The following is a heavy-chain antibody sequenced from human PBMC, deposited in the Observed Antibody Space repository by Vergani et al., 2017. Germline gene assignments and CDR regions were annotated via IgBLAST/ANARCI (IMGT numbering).Heavy chain of an antibody. D-gene: IGHD6-13*01. CDR1: GFTVSDAW. V-gene: IGHV3-15*01. Sequence: EVQLVESGGGLVKPGGSLRLSCAASGFTVSDAWMSWVRQAPGKGLEWVGRIKSKTDGETTDYAAPVKGRFTISRDDSKNTLYLQMNSLRAEDTAVYYCAKEGFVAAAGKGFWGQGTLVTVSS. J-gene: IGHJ4*02. CDR3: AKEGFVAAAGKGF. CDR2: IKSKTDGETT.